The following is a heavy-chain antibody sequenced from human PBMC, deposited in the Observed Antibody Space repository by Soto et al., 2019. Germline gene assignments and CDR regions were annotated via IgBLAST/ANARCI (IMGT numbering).Heavy chain of an antibody. CDR2: ISWNSGNI. CDR3: TKGSSTSCFAPVDQ. Sequence: EVQVVEWGGGLEQPGRSLRLSCAASGFSFDDYAMHWVRQAPGKGLEWVSCISWNSGNIVYSDSVKGRFTISRDNAKNSLSLQMNSLRAEDTDLYYCTKGSSTSCFAPVDQWGQGTLVTVSS. V-gene: IGHV3-9*01. CDR1: GFSFDDYA. D-gene: IGHD2-2*01. J-gene: IGHJ4*02.